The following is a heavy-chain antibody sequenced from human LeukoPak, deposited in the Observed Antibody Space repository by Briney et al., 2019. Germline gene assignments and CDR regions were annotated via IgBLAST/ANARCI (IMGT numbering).Heavy chain of an antibody. Sequence: PGGSLRLSCAASGFTFSSYAMSWVRQVPGKGLEWVSGIVGSGGSTYYANSVKGRFTISRDNSKNTLYLQMNSLRAEDTAVYYCAKSSYYDSSGYYREYYFDFWGQGTLVIVSS. D-gene: IGHD3-22*01. V-gene: IGHV3-23*01. CDR1: GFTFSSYA. J-gene: IGHJ4*02. CDR2: IVGSGGST. CDR3: AKSSYYDSSGYYREYYFDF.